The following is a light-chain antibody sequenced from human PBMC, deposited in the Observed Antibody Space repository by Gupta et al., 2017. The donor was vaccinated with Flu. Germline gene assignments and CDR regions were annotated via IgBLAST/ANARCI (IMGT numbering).Light chain of an antibody. Sequence: DIHLTQSPSFLSASVGDRVSLTCRASQGIGSHLAWYQQKPGKAPKLLIYVASTLQSGVPSRFSGSRSGTEFTLTISSLQPEDSATYWCQQLTTYPTTFGGGTKVQIK. J-gene: IGKJ4*01. CDR3: QQLTTYPTT. CDR2: VAS. CDR1: QGIGSH. V-gene: IGKV1-9*01.